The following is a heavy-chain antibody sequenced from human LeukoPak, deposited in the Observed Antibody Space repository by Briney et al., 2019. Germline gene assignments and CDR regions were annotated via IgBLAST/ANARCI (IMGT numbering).Heavy chain of an antibody. J-gene: IGHJ4*02. D-gene: IGHD5-18*01. Sequence: FLRLSCEASGFTFSSYAMSWVSQAPGKGLEWVAIIWYDGSNTYHADSVKGRFTISRDNSKNTLYLQMNSLRAEDTALYYCARGLGYSYGYGIDYWGQGTLVTISS. V-gene: IGHV3-33*08. CDR1: GFTFSSYA. CDR2: IWYDGSNT. CDR3: ARGLGYSYGYGIDY.